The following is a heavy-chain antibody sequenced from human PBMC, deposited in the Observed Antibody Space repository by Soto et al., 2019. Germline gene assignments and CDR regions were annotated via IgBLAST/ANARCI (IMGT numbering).Heavy chain of an antibody. CDR3: ARGARLLDIVVVVAAPYFDY. CDR2: INPNSGGT. Sequence: ASVKVSCKASGYTFTGYYMHWVRQAPGQGLEWMGWINPNSGGTNYAQKFQGWVTMTRDTSISTAYMELSRLRSDDTAVYYCARGARLLDIVVVVAAPYFDYWGQGTLVTVSS. J-gene: IGHJ4*02. CDR1: GYTFTGYY. V-gene: IGHV1-2*04. D-gene: IGHD2-15*01.